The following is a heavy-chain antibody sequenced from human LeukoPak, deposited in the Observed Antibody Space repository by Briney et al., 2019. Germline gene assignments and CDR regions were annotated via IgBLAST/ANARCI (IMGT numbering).Heavy chain of an antibody. J-gene: IGHJ6*02. D-gene: IGHD3-22*01. CDR1: GYTFTSYA. Sequence: ASVKVSCKASGYTFTSYAMHWVRQAPGQRLEWMGWINAGNGNTKYSQKFQGRVTITRDTSASTAYIELSRLRSDDTAVYYCARDRYDSSGYYYYYYYGMDVWGQGTTVTVSS. CDR2: INAGNGNT. V-gene: IGHV1-3*01. CDR3: ARDRYDSSGYYYYYYYGMDV.